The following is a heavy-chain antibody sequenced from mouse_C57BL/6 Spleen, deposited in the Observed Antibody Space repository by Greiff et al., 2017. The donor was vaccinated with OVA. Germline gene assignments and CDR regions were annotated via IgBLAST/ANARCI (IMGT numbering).Heavy chain of an antibody. V-gene: IGHV1-39*01. CDR1: GYSFTDYN. Sequence: VQLMESGPELVKPGASVKISCKASGYSFTDYNMNWVKLSNGKSLEWIGVINPNYGTTSSNQQFKGKATLTVDQSSSTAYMQLTILTSEDSAVYYCARWDYGSSPPVAYWGQGTLVTVS. J-gene: IGHJ3*01. CDR2: INPNYGTT. D-gene: IGHD1-1*01. CDR3: ARWDYGSSPPVAY.